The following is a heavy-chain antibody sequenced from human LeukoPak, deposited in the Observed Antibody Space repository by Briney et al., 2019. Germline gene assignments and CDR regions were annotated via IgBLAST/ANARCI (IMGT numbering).Heavy chain of an antibody. CDR3: AREARIAARLRSVSDWFDP. V-gene: IGHV4-39*02. CDR2: IYYSGST. CDR1: GGSISSSSYY. Sequence: TSETLSLTCTVSGGSISSSSYYWGWIRQPPGKGLEWIGSIYYSGSTYYNPSLKSRVTISVDTSKNQFSLKVSSVTAADTAVYYCAREARIAARLRSVSDWFDPWGQGTLVTVSS. D-gene: IGHD6-6*01. J-gene: IGHJ5*02.